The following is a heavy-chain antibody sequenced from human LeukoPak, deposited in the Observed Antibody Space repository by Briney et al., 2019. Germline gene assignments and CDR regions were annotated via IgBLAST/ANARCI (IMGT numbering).Heavy chain of an antibody. J-gene: IGHJ6*02. CDR2: IKQDGSEK. V-gene: IGHV3-7*04. D-gene: IGHD1-14*01. CDR1: GFTFSSYW. Sequence: AGGSLRLSCAASGFTFSSYWMSWVRQAPGKGLEWVANIKQDGSEKYYVDSVKGRFTISRDNAKNSLYLQMDSLRAEDTAVYYCARAPARIPAKEYYYYYYGMDVWGRGTTVTVSS. CDR3: ARAPARIPAKEYYYYYYGMDV.